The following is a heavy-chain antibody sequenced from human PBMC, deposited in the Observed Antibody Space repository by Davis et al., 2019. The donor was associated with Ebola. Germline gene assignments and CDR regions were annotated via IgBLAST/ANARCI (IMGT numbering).Heavy chain of an antibody. Sequence: AASVKVSCKTSGYTFTSYYIHWVRQAPGQGLEWMGIINPSGGSTSYAQKFQGRVTMTRDTSTSTVYMELSSLRSEDTAVYYCARDGPAAMIVAYYGMDVWGKGTTVTVSS. CDR1: GYTFTSYY. V-gene: IGHV1-46*01. CDR3: ARDGPAAMIVAYYGMDV. CDR2: INPSGGST. J-gene: IGHJ6*04. D-gene: IGHD2-2*01.